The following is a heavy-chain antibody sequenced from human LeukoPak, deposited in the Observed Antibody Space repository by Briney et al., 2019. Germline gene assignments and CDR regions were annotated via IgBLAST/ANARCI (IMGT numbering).Heavy chain of an antibody. CDR3: ASITGTELYYYYYMDV. Sequence: SETLSLTCAVYGGSFSGYYWSWIRQPPGKGLEWIGEINHSGSTNYNPSLKSRVTISVDTSKNQFSLKLSSVTDADTAVYYCASITGTELYYYYYMDVWGKGTTVTVSS. CDR2: INHSGST. D-gene: IGHD1-20*01. CDR1: GGSFSGYY. V-gene: IGHV4-34*01. J-gene: IGHJ6*03.